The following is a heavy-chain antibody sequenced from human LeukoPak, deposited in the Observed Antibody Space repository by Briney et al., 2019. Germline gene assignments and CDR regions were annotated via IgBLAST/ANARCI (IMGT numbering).Heavy chain of an antibody. CDR3: AKITGTHYYYYGMDV. D-gene: IGHD1-20*01. J-gene: IGHJ6*02. CDR1: GFTFSSYS. CDR2: ISGSGGST. Sequence: PGGSLRLSCAASGFTFSSYSMNWVRQAPGKGLEWVSAISGSGGSTYYADSVKGRFTISRDNSKNTLYLQMNSLRAEDTAVYYCAKITGTHYYYYGMDVWGQGTTVTVSS. V-gene: IGHV3-23*01.